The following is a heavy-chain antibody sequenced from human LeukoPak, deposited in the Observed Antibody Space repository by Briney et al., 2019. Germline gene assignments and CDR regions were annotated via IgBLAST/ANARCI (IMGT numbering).Heavy chain of an antibody. CDR3: ARDLSYGDYRS. V-gene: IGHV3-21*05. CDR1: GFTFSDCG. D-gene: IGHD4-17*01. Sequence: PGGSLRLSRAASGFTFSDCGFHWVRQAPGKGLEWVSYISSSSSYTNYADSVKGRFTISRDNAKNSLYLEMNSLRAEDTAVYFCARDLSYGDYRSGGQGTLVTVSS. CDR2: ISSSSSYT. J-gene: IGHJ4*02.